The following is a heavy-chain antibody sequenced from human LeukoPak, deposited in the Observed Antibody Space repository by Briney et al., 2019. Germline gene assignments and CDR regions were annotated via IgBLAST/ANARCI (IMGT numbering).Heavy chain of an antibody. D-gene: IGHD3-16*02. CDR1: GYSFTSYW. Sequence: GESLKISCKGSGYSFTSYWMGWVRQMPGKGLEWMGIIYPGDSDTRYSPSFQGQVTISADKSISTAYLQWSSLKASDTAMYYCARQEITFGGVIVLFDYWGQGTLVTVSS. V-gene: IGHV5-51*01. J-gene: IGHJ4*02. CDR2: IYPGDSDT. CDR3: ARQEITFGGVIVLFDY.